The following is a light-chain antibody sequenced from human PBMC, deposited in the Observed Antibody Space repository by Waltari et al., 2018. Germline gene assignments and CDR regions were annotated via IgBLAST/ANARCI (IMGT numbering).Light chain of an antibody. Sequence: HSALAQPASVSGSPGQSITISCTGTSSDVVALNYVSCYQQHPGKAPRLMIYDVNNRPSGVSTRFSGSKSGNTASLTISGLQAEDEADYYCSSFTRASSWVFGGGTKLTV. CDR3: SSFTRASSWV. CDR1: SSDVVALNY. CDR2: DVN. V-gene: IGLV2-14*03. J-gene: IGLJ3*02.